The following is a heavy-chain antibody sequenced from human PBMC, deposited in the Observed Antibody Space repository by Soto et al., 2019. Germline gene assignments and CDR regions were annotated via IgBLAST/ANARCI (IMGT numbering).Heavy chain of an antibody. J-gene: IGHJ4*02. CDR1: GYTFTSYG. CDR3: ARDPGYYDSSGSPPPGDY. D-gene: IGHD3-22*01. Sequence: ASVKVSCKASGYTFTSYGISWVRQAPGQGLEWMGWISAYNGNTNYAQKLQGRVTMTTDTSTSTAYKELRSLRSDDTAVYYCARDPGYYDSSGSPPPGDYWGQGTLVTVSS. V-gene: IGHV1-18*01. CDR2: ISAYNGNT.